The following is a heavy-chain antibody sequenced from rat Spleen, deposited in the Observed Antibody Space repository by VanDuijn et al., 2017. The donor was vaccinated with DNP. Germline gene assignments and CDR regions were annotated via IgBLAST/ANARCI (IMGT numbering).Heavy chain of an antibody. CDR1: GFTFSHYG. Sequence: EVQLVESGGGLVRPGRSLKLSCAASGFTFSHYGIHWVRQAPTKGLEWVASISSSGDNTYYRDSVKGRFTVSRHTAKSILYLQMDSLRSEDTATYYCARHGEVHLRYAMDAWGQGTSVTVSS. CDR3: ARHGEVHLRYAMDA. CDR2: ISSSGDNT. J-gene: IGHJ4*01. V-gene: IGHV5S13*01. D-gene: IGHD1-5*01.